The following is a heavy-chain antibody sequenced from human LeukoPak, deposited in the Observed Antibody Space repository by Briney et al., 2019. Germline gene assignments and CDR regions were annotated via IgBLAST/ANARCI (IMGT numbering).Heavy chain of an antibody. D-gene: IGHD6-13*01. J-gene: IGHJ4*02. Sequence: AGGSLRLSCLASGFSFSSYWMSWVRQAQGKGPEWLANIKQDGSQTYHVDSVKGRFTISRDNAKNSLYLQMNSLRAGDTAVYYCATDAVGDSWSDYWGQGTLVTVSS. V-gene: IGHV3-7*01. CDR1: GFSFSSYW. CDR3: ATDAVGDSWSDY. CDR2: IKQDGSQT.